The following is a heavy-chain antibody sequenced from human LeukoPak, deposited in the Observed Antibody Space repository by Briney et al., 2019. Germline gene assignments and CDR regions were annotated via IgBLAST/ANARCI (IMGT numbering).Heavy chain of an antibody. J-gene: IGHJ5*02. D-gene: IGHD2-2*01. Sequence: ASVKVSCKASGYTFTGYYMHWVRQAPGQGLEWMGWINPNSGGTNYAQKLQGRVTMTTDTSTSTAYMELRSLRSDDTAVYYCARIESQLPYNWFDPWGQGTLVTVSS. CDR1: GYTFTGYY. CDR3: ARIESQLPYNWFDP. CDR2: INPNSGGT. V-gene: IGHV1-2*02.